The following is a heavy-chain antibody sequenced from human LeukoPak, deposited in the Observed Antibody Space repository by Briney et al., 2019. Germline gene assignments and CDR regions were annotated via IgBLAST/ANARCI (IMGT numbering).Heavy chain of an antibody. D-gene: IGHD4-23*01. J-gene: IGHJ4*02. CDR1: GFTFSSYA. V-gene: IGHV3-23*01. CDR2: ISVSGGDT. Sequence: GGSLRLSCAASGFTFSSYAMSWDRQAPGKGLEWVSAISVSGGDTYYADSVKGRFTTSRDNSKNTLYLQMNSLRAEDKAVYYCATSLYGGNYYWGQGTLVTVSS. CDR3: ATSLYGGNYY.